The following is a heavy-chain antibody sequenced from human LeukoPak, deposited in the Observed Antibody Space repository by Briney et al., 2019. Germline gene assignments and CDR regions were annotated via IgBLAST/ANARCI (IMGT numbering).Heavy chain of an antibody. CDR2: MYISGST. J-gene: IGHJ4*02. Sequence: PSETLSLTCNVSGASFSSNYWSWIRQPAGKGLEWIGRMYISGSTHYSPSLKSRVTMSVDTSKNQFSLKLTSVTAADTAMYYCANGANSGSYFEDWGQGTLVTVSS. D-gene: IGHD1-26*01. V-gene: IGHV4-4*07. CDR3: ANGANSGSYFED. CDR1: GASFSSNY.